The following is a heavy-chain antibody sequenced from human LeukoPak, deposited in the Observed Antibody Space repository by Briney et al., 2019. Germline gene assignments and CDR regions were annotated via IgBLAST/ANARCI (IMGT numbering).Heavy chain of an antibody. CDR2: INPNSGGT. Sequence: ASVKVSCKASGYTFTSYYMHWVRQAPGQGLEWMGWINPNSGGTNYAQKFQGRVTMTRDTSISTAYMELSRLRSDDTAVYYCARGFYYYGSGSYRDWFDPWGQGTLVTVSS. J-gene: IGHJ5*02. D-gene: IGHD3-10*01. CDR3: ARGFYYYGSGSYRDWFDP. CDR1: GYTFTSYY. V-gene: IGHV1-2*02.